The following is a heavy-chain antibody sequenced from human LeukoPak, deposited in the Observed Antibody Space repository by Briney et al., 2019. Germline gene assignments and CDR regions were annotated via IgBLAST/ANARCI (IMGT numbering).Heavy chain of an antibody. CDR1: GGSISSSSYY. J-gene: IGHJ4*02. CDR2: IYHSGST. D-gene: IGHD6-13*01. Sequence: SETLSLTCTVSGGSISSSSYYWGWIRQPPGKGLEWIGYIYHSGSTYYNPSLKSRVTISVDRSKNQFSLKLSSVTAADTAVYYCARDGIAAAGAGLDYWGQGTLVTVSS. CDR3: ARDGIAAAGAGLDY. V-gene: IGHV4-39*07.